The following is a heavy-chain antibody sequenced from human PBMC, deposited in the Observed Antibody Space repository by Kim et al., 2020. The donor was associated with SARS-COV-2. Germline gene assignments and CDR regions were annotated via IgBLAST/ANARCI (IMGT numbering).Heavy chain of an antibody. V-gene: IGHV4-39*01. CDR1: GGSISSSSYY. D-gene: IGHD5-18*01. CDR3: ARQGGYGPTPLAY. Sequence: SETLSLTCTVSGGSISSSSYYWGWIRQPPGKGLEWIGSIYYSGSTYYNPSLKSRVTISVDTSKNQFSLKLSSVTAADTAVYYCARQGGYGPTPLAYWGQGTLVTVSS. J-gene: IGHJ4*02. CDR2: IYYSGST.